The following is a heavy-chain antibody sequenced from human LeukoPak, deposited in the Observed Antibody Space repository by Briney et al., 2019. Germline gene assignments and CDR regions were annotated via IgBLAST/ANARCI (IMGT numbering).Heavy chain of an antibody. D-gene: IGHD6-19*01. V-gene: IGHV3-11*01. CDR3: ARVGLDNTGWHISWFDP. CDR2: INTNGAST. CDR1: GFLFSDYY. Sequence: GGSLRLSCAASGFLFSDYYMTWIRQAPGRGLEWISYINTNGASTFYATSVKGRFTISRDNAQKSLFLQMDSLRAEDTAIYYCARVGLDNTGWHISWFDPWGQGTRVTVSS. J-gene: IGHJ5*02.